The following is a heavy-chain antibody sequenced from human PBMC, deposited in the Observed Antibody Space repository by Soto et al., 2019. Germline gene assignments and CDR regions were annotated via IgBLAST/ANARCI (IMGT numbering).Heavy chain of an antibody. CDR3: ESRIAARPDVDY. J-gene: IGHJ4*02. V-gene: IGHV3-21*01. Sequence: GGSLRLSCAASGFTFSSYSMNWVRQAPGKGLEWVSSISSSSSYIYYADSVKGRFTISRDNAKNSLYLQMNSLRAEDTAVYYCESRIAARPDVDYWGQGTLVTVSS. D-gene: IGHD6-6*01. CDR2: ISSSSSYI. CDR1: GFTFSSYS.